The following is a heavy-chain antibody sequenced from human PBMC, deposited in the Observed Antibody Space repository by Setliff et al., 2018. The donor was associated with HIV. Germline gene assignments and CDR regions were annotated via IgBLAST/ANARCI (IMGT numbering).Heavy chain of an antibody. CDR1: GFPFSTYA. J-gene: IGHJ4*02. V-gene: IGHV3-23*01. CDR3: ANTIAALDY. D-gene: IGHD6-13*01. CDR2: ISDSGDNT. Sequence: PGGSLRLSCAASGFPFSTYAMNWVRQAPGKGLEWVSAISDSGDNTYYADSVKGRFTISRDNSRDTLYLQMNSLRVEDTAVYFCANTIAALDYWGQGTLVTVSS.